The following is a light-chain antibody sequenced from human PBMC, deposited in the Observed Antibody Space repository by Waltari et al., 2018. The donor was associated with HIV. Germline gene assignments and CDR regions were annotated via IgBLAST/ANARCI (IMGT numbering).Light chain of an antibody. Sequence: QSVLTQPPSVSAAPGQKVTIACSGRSSNKGSNYVTWYQQFPGTAPKLLIYDNDQRPSGIPDRFSGSKSGTSTTLGISGLQTGDEADYYCGTWDNSLGAVLFGGGTKLTVL. J-gene: IGLJ2*01. CDR3: GTWDNSLGAVL. CDR2: DND. CDR1: SSNKGSNY. V-gene: IGLV1-51*01.